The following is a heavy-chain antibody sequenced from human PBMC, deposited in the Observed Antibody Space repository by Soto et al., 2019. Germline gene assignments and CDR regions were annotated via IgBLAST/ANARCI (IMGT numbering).Heavy chain of an antibody. CDR3: ARHSSGWLLDAFDI. J-gene: IGHJ3*02. V-gene: IGHV4-59*01. CDR1: GGSISNYY. D-gene: IGHD6-19*01. CDR2: IYYIGTA. Sequence: QVQLQESGPGLVTPSETLSLTCTVSGGSISNYYWSWIRQPPGKGLEWIAFIYYIGTANYNHSRKSRVTISVDSSKTQFSLRLSSVTAADTSIYYCARHSSGWLLDAFDIWGQGTLVTVSS.